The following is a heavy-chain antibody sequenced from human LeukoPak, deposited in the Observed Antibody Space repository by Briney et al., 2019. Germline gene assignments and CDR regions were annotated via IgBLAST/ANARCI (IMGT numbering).Heavy chain of an antibody. CDR3: ARGRSYGSGRYWFDP. D-gene: IGHD3-10*01. CDR2: INQSGST. J-gene: IGHJ5*02. V-gene: IGHV4-34*01. CDR1: GGSFSGYY. Sequence: SETLSLTCAVYGGSFSGYYWSWIRQPPGKGLEWIGEINQSGSTNYNPSLKSRVTVSVDTSKNQFSLKLTSETAADTAVYYCARGRSYGSGRYWFDPWGQGTLVTVS.